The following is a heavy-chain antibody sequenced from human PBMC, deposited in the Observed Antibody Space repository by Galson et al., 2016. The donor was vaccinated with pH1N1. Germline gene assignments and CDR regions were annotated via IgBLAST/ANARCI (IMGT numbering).Heavy chain of an antibody. V-gene: IGHV4-31*03. J-gene: IGHJ4*02. Sequence: TLSLTCTVSGGSISSNGYYWTWIRQLPGQGLDWIGYIHYTGNTHYTPSLRSRLSISVDTSKNQFSLNLNSVTAADTAVYFCARARRGSHSDSAGYYEGYYFDSWGQGSLVVVSS. CDR3: ARARRGSHSDSAGYYEGYYFDS. CDR2: IHYTGNT. CDR1: GGSISSNGYY. D-gene: IGHD3-22*01.